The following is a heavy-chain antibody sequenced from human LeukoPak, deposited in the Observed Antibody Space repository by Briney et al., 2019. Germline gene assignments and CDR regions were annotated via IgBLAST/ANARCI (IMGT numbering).Heavy chain of an antibody. V-gene: IGHV1-8*02. CDR1: GGTFSSYA. J-gene: IGHJ4*02. Sequence: ASVKVSCKASGGTFSSYAISWVRQATGQGLEWMGWMNPNSGNTGYAQKFQGRVTMTRNTSISTAYMELSSLRSEDTAVYYCATYSYYYGSGSTSFDYWGQGTLVTVSS. CDR3: ATYSYYYGSGSTSFDY. CDR2: MNPNSGNT. D-gene: IGHD3-10*01.